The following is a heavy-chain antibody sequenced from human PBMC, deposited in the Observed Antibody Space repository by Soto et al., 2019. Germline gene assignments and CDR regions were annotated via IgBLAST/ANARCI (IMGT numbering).Heavy chain of an antibody. Sequence: ASVKVSCKASGGTFTNYAFSWVRQAPGQGLEWMGGIIPVFGTPDYAQKFQGRVTITADESTRTASMELRSLRSDDTAVYYCAGERDVGYCIPFILSKPFRYNDKHLLGQGT. D-gene: IGHD2-15*01. CDR2: IIPVFGTP. CDR1: GGTFTNYA. V-gene: IGHV1-69*13. CDR3: AGERDVGYCIPFILSKPFRYNDKHL. J-gene: IGHJ6*02.